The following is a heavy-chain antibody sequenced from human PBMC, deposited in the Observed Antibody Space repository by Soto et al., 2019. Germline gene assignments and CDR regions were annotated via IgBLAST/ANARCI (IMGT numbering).Heavy chain of an antibody. CDR3: ARRAETNGWNGFGADKYYFDF. V-gene: IGHV1-8*01. J-gene: IGHJ4*02. CDR1: GYTITSSD. CDR2: MNPNTGNS. Sequence: ASVKVSCKAFGYTITSSDIYWVREATGQGLEWMGWMNPNTGNSAYAQKFQGRVTVTSDTSISTVHMELSSMRSEDTAVYYCARRAETNGWNGFGADKYYFDFWGQGTLVTVSS. D-gene: IGHD1-1*01.